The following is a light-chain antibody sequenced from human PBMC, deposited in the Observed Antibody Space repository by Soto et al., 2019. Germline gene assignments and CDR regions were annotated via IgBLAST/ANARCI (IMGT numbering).Light chain of an antibody. CDR3: QQYNEWPPVT. J-gene: IGKJ5*01. CDR2: GAS. V-gene: IGKV3-15*01. Sequence: EIVMTQSPATLSVSPGERATLSCRASQNIGSDLAWYQQKPDQAPRLLIYGASTRATGIPDSFSGSGSGTEFTLTISTLRSEDFAVYYCQQYNEWPPVTFGQWTRLEIK. CDR1: QNIGSD.